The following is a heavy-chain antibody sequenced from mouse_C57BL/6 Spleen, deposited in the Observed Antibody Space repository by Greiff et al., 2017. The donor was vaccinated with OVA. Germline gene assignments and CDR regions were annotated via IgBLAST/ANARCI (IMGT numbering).Heavy chain of an antibody. CDR2: IYPGSGNT. J-gene: IGHJ2*01. CDR3: AREEASYFDY. CDR1: GYTFTDYY. Sequence: QVQLQQSGAELVRPGASVKLSCKASGYTFTDYYINWVKQRPGQGLEWIARIYPGSGNTYYNEKFKGKATLTAEKSSSTAYMQLSSLTSEDSAVYFCAREEASYFDYWGQGTTLTVSS. D-gene: IGHD6-1*01. V-gene: IGHV1-76*01.